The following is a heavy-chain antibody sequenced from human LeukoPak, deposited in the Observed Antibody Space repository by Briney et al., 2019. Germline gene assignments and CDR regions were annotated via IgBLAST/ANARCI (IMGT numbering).Heavy chain of an antibody. V-gene: IGHV1-2*04. J-gene: IGHJ4*02. CDR3: ARGPDYGSGSYPDY. Sequence: ASVKVSCKASGYSFNTYYMNWVRQAPGQGLEWMGWINPNSGGTNYAQKFQGWVTMTRDTSISTAYMELSRLRSDDTAVYYCARGPDYGSGSYPDYWGQGTLVTVSS. CDR2: INPNSGGT. D-gene: IGHD3-10*01. CDR1: GYSFNTYY.